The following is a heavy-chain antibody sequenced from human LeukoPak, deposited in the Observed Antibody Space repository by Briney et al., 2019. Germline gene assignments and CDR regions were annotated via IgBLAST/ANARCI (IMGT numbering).Heavy chain of an antibody. CDR2: IYPGDSDT. CDR3: AMNFASGSYGPFDY. V-gene: IGHV5-51*01. Sequence: GESLKISCKGSGYSLTNYWIGWVRQMPGKGLEWMGTIYPGDSDTRYSPSLQGQVTISADKSITTAYLQWSSLKASDTAMYYCAMNFASGSYGPFDYWGQGTLVTVPS. CDR1: GYSLTNYW. J-gene: IGHJ4*02. D-gene: IGHD3-10*01.